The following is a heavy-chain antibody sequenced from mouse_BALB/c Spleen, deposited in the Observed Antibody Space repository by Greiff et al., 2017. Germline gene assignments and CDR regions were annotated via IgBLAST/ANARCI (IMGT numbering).Heavy chain of an antibody. CDR2: IDTSDSYT. V-gene: IGHV1-69*01. CDR3: ARGELRRGFDY. J-gene: IGHJ2*01. CDR1: GYTFTDYW. D-gene: IGHD1-2*01. Sequence: QVQLQQSGAELVMPGASVKMSCKASGYTFTDYWMHWVKQRPGQGLEWIGAIDTSDSYTSYNQKFKGKATLTVDESSSTAYMQLSSLTSEDSAVYYCARGELRRGFDYWGQGTTLTVSS.